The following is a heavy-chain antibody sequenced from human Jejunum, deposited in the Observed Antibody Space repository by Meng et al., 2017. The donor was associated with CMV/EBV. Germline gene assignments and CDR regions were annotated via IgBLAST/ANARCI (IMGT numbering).Heavy chain of an antibody. CDR1: GFIFSYYA. Sequence: QVQVGEEGGGVVQLGMSLRLSCEASGFIFSYYAMHWGRQAPGKGLEWVAVISNDGSKTYFADSVKDRFTIARVNSKETLFLQMNSLRPEDTAVYYCARELASWCYFDSWGQGTLVTVSS. D-gene: IGHD2-8*01. CDR2: ISNDGSKT. CDR3: ARELASWCYFDS. J-gene: IGHJ4*02. V-gene: IGHV3-30-3*01.